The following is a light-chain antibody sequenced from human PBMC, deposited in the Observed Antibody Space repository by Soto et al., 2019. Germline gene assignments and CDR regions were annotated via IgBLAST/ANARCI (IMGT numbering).Light chain of an antibody. CDR3: QTWGTGPWV. CDR2: LYSDGTH. CDR1: SGHSSYA. V-gene: IGLV4-69*01. J-gene: IGLJ3*02. Sequence: QSVLTQSPSASASLGASVKLTCTLSSGHSSYAIAWHQQEPDKGPRYLMKLYSDGTHSKGDGIPDRLSGSSSGAERYLTISSLQSEDEADYYCQTWGTGPWVFGGGTKLTVL.